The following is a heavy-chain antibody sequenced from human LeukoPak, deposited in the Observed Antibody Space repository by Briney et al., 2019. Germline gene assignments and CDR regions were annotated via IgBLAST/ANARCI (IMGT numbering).Heavy chain of an antibody. CDR3: ARVGVAGTSYYYYYGMDV. CDR2: INPSGGST. V-gene: IGHV1-46*01. CDR1: GYTFTGYY. J-gene: IGHJ6*02. Sequence: ASVKVSCKASGYTFTGYYMHWVRQAPGQGLEWMGIINPSGGSTSYAQKFQGRVTMTRDTSTSTVYMELSSLRSEDTAVYYCARVGVAGTSYYYYYGMDVWGQGTTVTVSS. D-gene: IGHD6-19*01.